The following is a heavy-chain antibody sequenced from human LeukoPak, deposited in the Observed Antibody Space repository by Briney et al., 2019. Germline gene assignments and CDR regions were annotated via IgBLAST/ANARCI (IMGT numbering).Heavy chain of an antibody. Sequence: SETLSLICAVSGGSIGSYYWSWIRQPPGKGLEWIAYIYYSGTTKYNPSLKSRVTISVDTSKNQFSLKVSSVTAADTAIYYCARGGAYDDFDAFDIWGQGTMVTVSS. CDR1: GGSIGSYY. J-gene: IGHJ3*02. CDR3: ARGGAYDDFDAFDI. CDR2: IYYSGTT. V-gene: IGHV4-59*01. D-gene: IGHD4-17*01.